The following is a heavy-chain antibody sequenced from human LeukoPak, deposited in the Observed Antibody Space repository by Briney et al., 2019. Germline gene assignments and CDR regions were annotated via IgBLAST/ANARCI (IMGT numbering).Heavy chain of an antibody. CDR2: INPNSGGT. CDR1: GYTFIGYY. Sequence: ASVKVSCKASGYTFIGYYMHWVRQAPGQGLEWKGWINPNSGGTNYAQKFQGRVTMTRDTSISTAYMELSRLRSDDTAVYYCARDSITGVPWGYNWFDPWGQGTLVTVSS. V-gene: IGHV1-2*02. D-gene: IGHD1-20*01. CDR3: ARDSITGVPWGYNWFDP. J-gene: IGHJ5*02.